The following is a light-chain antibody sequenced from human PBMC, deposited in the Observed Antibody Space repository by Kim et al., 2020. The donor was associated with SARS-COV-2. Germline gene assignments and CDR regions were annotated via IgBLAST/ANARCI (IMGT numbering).Light chain of an antibody. CDR3: QQSYYTPV. V-gene: IGKV1-39*01. CDR2: GVA. J-gene: IGKJ3*01. Sequence: DIQMTQSPSFLSASVGDRVTITCRASQTIDKYLNWYQQKPGKAPKLLIYGVANLQSGVPSRFSGSGSGTEFTLTISPLQPEDFAIYYYQQSYYTPVFGPGTKVDIK. CDR1: QTIDKY.